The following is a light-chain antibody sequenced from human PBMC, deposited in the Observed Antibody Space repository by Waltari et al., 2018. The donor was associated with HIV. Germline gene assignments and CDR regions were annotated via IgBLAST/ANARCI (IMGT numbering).Light chain of an antibody. Sequence: QSVLTQPPSVSGAPGQRVTISCTGSSSNIGAGYDVHWYQPLPGTAPNFLIYPNINRPSGVPDRFSGSKSGSSASLAITGLQAEDEAHYYCQSFDSSLTTSGVIFGGGTKLTVL. CDR2: PNI. J-gene: IGLJ2*01. V-gene: IGLV1-40*01. CDR3: QSFDSSLTTSGVI. CDR1: SSNIGAGYD.